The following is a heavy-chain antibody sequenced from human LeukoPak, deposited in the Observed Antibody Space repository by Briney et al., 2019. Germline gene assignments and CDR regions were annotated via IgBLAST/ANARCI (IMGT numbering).Heavy chain of an antibody. J-gene: IGHJ4*02. Sequence: GGSLRLSCAASGFTFSSYWMSWVRQAPGQRLEWMGWINAGNGNTKYSQKFQGRVTITRDTSASTAYMELSSLRSEDTAVYYCARGTYCSSTSCYNLGDYWGQGTLVTVSS. CDR3: ARGTYCSSTSCYNLGDY. CDR2: INAGNGNT. D-gene: IGHD2-2*02. V-gene: IGHV1-3*01. CDR1: GFTFSSYW.